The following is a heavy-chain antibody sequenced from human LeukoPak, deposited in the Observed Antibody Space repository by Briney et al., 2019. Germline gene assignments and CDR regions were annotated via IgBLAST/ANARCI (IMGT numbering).Heavy chain of an antibody. D-gene: IGHD1-26*01. CDR1: GFTFSNYG. CDR2: IRYDGSNK. V-gene: IGHV3-30*02. Sequence: GGSLRLSCAASGFTFSNYGLHWVRQAPGKGLEWVSFIRYDGSNKYYADSVQGRFTISRDNSKNTLYLQMNSLRPEDTAVYYCARDRATVQARDAFDIWGQGTMVTVSS. CDR3: ARDRATVQARDAFDI. J-gene: IGHJ3*02.